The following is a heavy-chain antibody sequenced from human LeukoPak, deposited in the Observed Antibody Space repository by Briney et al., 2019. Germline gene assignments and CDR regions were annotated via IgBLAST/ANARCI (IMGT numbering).Heavy chain of an antibody. D-gene: IGHD4-23*01. CDR2: TYYRSKLYN. CDR3: ARSGGHDAFDI. Sequence: SQTLSLTCALSGDIVSSYSAAWSWIRQSPPRGLEWLGRTYYRSKLYNDYAVSVKSRITINPDTSKNQFSLQLTSVTPEDTAVYYCARSGGHDAFDIWGQGTMVTVSS. J-gene: IGHJ3*02. CDR1: GDIVSSYSAA. V-gene: IGHV6-1*01.